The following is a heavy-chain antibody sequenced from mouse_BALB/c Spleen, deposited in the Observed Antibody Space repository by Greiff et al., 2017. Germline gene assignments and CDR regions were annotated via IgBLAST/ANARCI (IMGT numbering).Heavy chain of an antibody. V-gene: IGHV7-1*02. J-gene: IGHJ3*01. D-gene: IGHD2-4*01. CDR3: ARDADYDYDWFAY. CDR2: SRNKANDYTT. CDR1: GFTFSDFY. Sequence: EVKLMESGGGLVQPGGSLRLSCATSGFTFSDFYMEWVRQPPGKRLEWIAASRNKANDYTTEYSASVKGLFIVSRDTSQSILYLQMNALRAEDTAIYYCARDADYDYDWFAYWGQGTLVTVSA.